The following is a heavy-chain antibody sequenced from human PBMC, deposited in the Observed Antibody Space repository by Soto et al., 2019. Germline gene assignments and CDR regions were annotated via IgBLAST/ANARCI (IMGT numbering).Heavy chain of an antibody. Sequence: QVQLVQSGAEVKKPGSSMKVSCKASGGTFSSYAISWVRQAPGQGLEWMGGIIPIFGTANYAQKFQGRVTIPADESTSTAYMELSSLRSEDTAVYYCARLYDSSAQPYYYYGMDVWGQGTTVTVSS. CDR3: ARLYDSSAQPYYYYGMDV. J-gene: IGHJ6*02. CDR1: GGTFSSYA. CDR2: IIPIFGTA. D-gene: IGHD3-22*01. V-gene: IGHV1-69*01.